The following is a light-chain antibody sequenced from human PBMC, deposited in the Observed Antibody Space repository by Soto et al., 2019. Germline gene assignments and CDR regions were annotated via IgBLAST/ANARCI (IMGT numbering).Light chain of an antibody. J-gene: IGKJ2*02. CDR2: GAS. CDR1: QSINSR. CDR3: QEYDGHCT. V-gene: IGKV1-5*03. Sequence: DIQMTQSPSTLSASVGDRVTITCRASQSINSRLAWYQQKPAEAPTLLIYGASTLESGVPSRFSGSGSGAVFPPTSSRLQADDVATYFCQEYDGHCTFGQGTKLEIK.